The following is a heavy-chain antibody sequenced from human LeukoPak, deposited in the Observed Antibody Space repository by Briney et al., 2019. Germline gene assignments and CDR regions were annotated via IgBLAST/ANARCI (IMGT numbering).Heavy chain of an antibody. CDR3: AKEGYCSGGSCYEDY. Sequence: GASVKVSCKASGGTFSSYAISWVRQAPGQGLEWIGGIIPIFGTANYAQKFQGRVTITADESTSTAYMELSSLRSEDTAVYYCAKEGYCSGGSCYEDYWGQGTLVTVSS. CDR2: IIPIFGTA. D-gene: IGHD2-15*01. V-gene: IGHV1-69*13. CDR1: GGTFSSYA. J-gene: IGHJ4*02.